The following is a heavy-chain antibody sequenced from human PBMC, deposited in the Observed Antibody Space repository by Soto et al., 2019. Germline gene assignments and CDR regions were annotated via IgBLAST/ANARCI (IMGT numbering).Heavy chain of an antibody. CDR3: ARNWNLALVPAAYFDS. Sequence: SETLSLTCTVSNFSVLTSIYYWAWIRQPPGKGLEWVGTVYYTGTTYYNPSLQSRVTISVDTSKNQFSLNLNSVTAADTAVYYCARNWNLALVPAAYFDSWGQGTLVTVSS. D-gene: IGHD2-2*01. CDR1: NFSVLTSIYY. J-gene: IGHJ4*02. V-gene: IGHV4-39*01. CDR2: VYYTGTT.